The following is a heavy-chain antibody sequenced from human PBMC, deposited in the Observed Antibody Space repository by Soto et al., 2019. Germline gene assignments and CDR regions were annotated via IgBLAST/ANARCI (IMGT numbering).Heavy chain of an antibody. CDR1: GFTFSSYG. CDR3: AKDLLENRLRYFDWLLLGDNNWFDP. J-gene: IGHJ5*02. Sequence: QVQLVESGGGVVQPGRSLRLSCAASGFTFSSYGMHWVRQAPGKGLEWVAVISYDGSNKYYADSVKGRFTISRDNSKNTLYLQKNSLRAEDTAVYYCAKDLLENRLRYFDWLLLGDNNWFDPWGQGTLVTVSS. V-gene: IGHV3-30*18. D-gene: IGHD3-9*01. CDR2: ISYDGSNK.